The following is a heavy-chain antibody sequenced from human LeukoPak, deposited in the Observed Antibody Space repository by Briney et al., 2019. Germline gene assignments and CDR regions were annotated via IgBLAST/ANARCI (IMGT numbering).Heavy chain of an antibody. J-gene: IGHJ4*02. CDR2: IRYDGSNK. CDR1: GFTFSSYG. D-gene: IGHD7-27*01. Sequence: PGGSLRLSCAASGFTFSSYGMHWVRQAPGKGLEWVAFIRYDGSNKYYADSVKGRFTISRDNSKNTLYLQMNSLTVEDTAVYYCARGWGKIRTTGSSFDNWGQGTLVTVSS. CDR3: ARGWGKIRTTGSSFDN. V-gene: IGHV3-30*02.